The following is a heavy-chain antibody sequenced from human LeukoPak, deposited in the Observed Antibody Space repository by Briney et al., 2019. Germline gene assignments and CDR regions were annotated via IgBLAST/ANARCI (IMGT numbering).Heavy chain of an antibody. CDR1: GFTFCSFS. CDR3: ARVFYDFWSGHSISSEIDY. V-gene: IGHV3-21*01. J-gene: IGHJ4*02. D-gene: IGHD3-3*01. Sequence: GGSLRLSCAASGFTFCSFSMTWVRQAPGKGLEWVSTISSSGSGTYIYYADSVKGRFTISRDNAKNSLYLQMNRLRAEDTAVYYCARVFYDFWSGHSISSEIDYWGQGTLVTVSS. CDR2: ISSSGSGTYI.